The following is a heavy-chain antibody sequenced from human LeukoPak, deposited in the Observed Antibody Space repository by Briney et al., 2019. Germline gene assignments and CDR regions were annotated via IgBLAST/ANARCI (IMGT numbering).Heavy chain of an antibody. CDR2: IYHSGST. D-gene: IGHD3-16*01. CDR3: ARDGGIEVDAFDI. V-gene: IGHV4-4*02. Sequence: SETLSLTCAVSGGSISSSNWWSWVRQPPGKGLEWIGEIYHSGSTNYNPSPKSRVTISVDTSKNQFSLKLSSVTAADTAVYYCARDGGIEVDAFDIWGQGTMVTVSS. J-gene: IGHJ3*02. CDR1: GGSISSSNW.